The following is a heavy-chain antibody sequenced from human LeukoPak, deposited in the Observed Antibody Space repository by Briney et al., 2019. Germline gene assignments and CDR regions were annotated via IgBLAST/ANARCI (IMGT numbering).Heavy chain of an antibody. V-gene: IGHV4-31*03. CDR1: GGSISSGGYY. CDR3: ARSWIQLWLLDY. CDR2: IYYSGST. Sequence: SETLSLTCTVSGGSISSGGYYWSWIRQHPGKGLEWIGYIYYSGSTYYNPSLKSRVTISVDTSKNQFSLKLSSVTDADTAVYYCARSWIQLWLLDYWGQGTLVTVSS. J-gene: IGHJ4*02. D-gene: IGHD5-18*01.